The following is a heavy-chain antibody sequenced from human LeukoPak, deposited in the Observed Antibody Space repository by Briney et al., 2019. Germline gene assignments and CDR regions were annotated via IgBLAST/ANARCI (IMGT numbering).Heavy chain of an antibody. CDR2: ISTSSSTI. D-gene: IGHD3-10*01. J-gene: IGHJ5*02. CDR1: GFTFSSYS. Sequence: PGGSLRLSCAASGFTFSSYSMNWVRRAPGKGLQWVSYISTSSSTIYYADSVKGRFTISRDNAKNSLYLQMNSLRAEDTAVYYCAREDYYGSGNWFDPWGQGTLVTVSS. V-gene: IGHV3-48*01. CDR3: AREDYYGSGNWFDP.